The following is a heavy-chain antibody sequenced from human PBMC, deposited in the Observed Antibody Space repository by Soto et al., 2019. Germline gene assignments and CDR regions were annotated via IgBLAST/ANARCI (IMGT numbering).Heavy chain of an antibody. CDR2: IWYDGSNK. Sequence: QVQLVESGGGVVQPGRSLRLSCAASGFTFSSYGMHWVRQAPGKGLEWVAVIWYDGSNKYYADSVKGRFTISRDNSKNPLYLQMNSLRAEDTAVYYCASSGRIAAAGTGGVGDYWGQGTLVTVSS. D-gene: IGHD6-13*01. CDR1: GFTFSSYG. V-gene: IGHV3-33*01. J-gene: IGHJ4*02. CDR3: ASSGRIAAAGTGGVGDY.